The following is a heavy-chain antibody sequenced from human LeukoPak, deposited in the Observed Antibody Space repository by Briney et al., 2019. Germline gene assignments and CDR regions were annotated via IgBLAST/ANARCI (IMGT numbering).Heavy chain of an antibody. CDR1: GYTFVSYG. Sequence: ASVKVSCKASGYTFVSYGITWVRQAPGQGLEWMGWISVYNGDTKYPQNLQGRVTLTTDTSTSTAYMELRSLRSDDTAVYYCVRGGGFNSGFEYWGQGTLVIASS. D-gene: IGHD3-10*01. CDR2: ISVYNGDT. CDR3: VRGGGFNSGFEY. J-gene: IGHJ4*02. V-gene: IGHV1-18*04.